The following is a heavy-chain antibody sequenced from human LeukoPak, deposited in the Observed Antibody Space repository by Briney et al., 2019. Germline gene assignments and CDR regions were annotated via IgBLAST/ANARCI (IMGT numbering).Heavy chain of an antibody. D-gene: IGHD5-12*01. V-gene: IGHV4-31*03. Sequence: SETLSLTCTVSGGSISSGGYYWSWIRQHPGKGLEWIGYIYYSGSTYYNPSLKSRVTISVDTSKNQFSLKLSSVTAADTAVYYCVRRGYDFNWFDPWGQGTLVTVSS. CDR2: IYYSGST. CDR1: GGSISSGGYY. CDR3: VRRGYDFNWFDP. J-gene: IGHJ5*02.